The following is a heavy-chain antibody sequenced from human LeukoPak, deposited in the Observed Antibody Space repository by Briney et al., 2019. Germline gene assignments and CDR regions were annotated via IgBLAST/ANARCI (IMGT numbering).Heavy chain of an antibody. CDR3: AREMGVVTAHGIDV. V-gene: IGHV4-39*02. J-gene: IGHJ6*02. D-gene: IGHD4-23*01. CDR2: VYYSGST. Sequence: SETLSLTCIVSGGSISSISSNNYHWGWIRQPPGKGLEWIGSVYYSGSTYYNPSLKSRVTISVDTSKNQFSLKLSSVTAADTALYYCAREMGVVTAHGIDVWGQGTTVTVSS. CDR1: GGSISSISSNNYH.